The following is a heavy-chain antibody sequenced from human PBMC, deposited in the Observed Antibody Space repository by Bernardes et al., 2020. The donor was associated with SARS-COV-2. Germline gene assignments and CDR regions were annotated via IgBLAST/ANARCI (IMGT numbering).Heavy chain of an antibody. J-gene: IGHJ4*02. Sequence: GSLRLSCAAPGFNLSSYAMSWVRQGPGKGLEWISSISGSGSGLYYAGSAKGRFVISRDNPKNRLYLQMSSLRAEDTAVYYCAKVSYEFWSDYDRIFDSCGQGTLVTVSS. D-gene: IGHD3-3*01. V-gene: IGHV3-23*01. CDR3: AKVSYEFWSDYDRIFDS. CDR1: GFNLSSYA. CDR2: ISGSGSGL.